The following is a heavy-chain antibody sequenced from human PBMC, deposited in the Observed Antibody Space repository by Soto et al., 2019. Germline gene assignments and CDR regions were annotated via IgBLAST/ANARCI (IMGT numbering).Heavy chain of an antibody. J-gene: IGHJ5*02. CDR2: IYYSGST. V-gene: IGHV4-59*12. Sequence: SETLSLTCTVSGGSISSYYWSWIRQPPGKGLEWIGYIYYSGSTNYNPSLKSRVTISVDTSKNQFSLKLSSVTAADTAVYYCAKDPAVATNWFDPWGQGTLVTVSS. D-gene: IGHD5-12*01. CDR1: GGSISSYY. CDR3: AKDPAVATNWFDP.